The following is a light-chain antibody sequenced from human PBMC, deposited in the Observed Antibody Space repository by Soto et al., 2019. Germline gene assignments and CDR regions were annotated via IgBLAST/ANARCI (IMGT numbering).Light chain of an antibody. V-gene: IGLV2-14*01. Sequence: QSVLTQPASVSGSPGQSITISCTGSSSDVGGYNYVSWYQQHPGKAPKLMIYEVSNRPSGISNRFSGSKSGNTASLTLSGLQAEDEADYFCKSYAGSNTYVFGSGTKLTVL. J-gene: IGLJ1*01. CDR1: SSDVGGYNY. CDR3: KSYAGSNTYV. CDR2: EVS.